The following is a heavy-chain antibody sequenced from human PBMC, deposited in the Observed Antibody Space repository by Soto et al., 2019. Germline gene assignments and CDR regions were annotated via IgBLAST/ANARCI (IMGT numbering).Heavy chain of an antibody. CDR3: ARDTKGYRYGYYYYGMDV. CDR1: GGSISSYY. J-gene: IGHJ6*02. D-gene: IGHD5-18*01. V-gene: IGHV4-59*01. Sequence: SETLSLTCTVSGGSISSYYWSWIRQPPGKGLEWIGYIYYSGSTNYNPSLKSRVTISVDTSKNQFSLKLSSVTAADTAVYYCARDTKGYRYGYYYYGMDVWGQGTTVTVSS. CDR2: IYYSGST.